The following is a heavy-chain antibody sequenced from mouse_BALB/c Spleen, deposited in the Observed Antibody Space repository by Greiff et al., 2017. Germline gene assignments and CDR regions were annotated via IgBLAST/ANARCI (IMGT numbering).Heavy chain of an antibody. J-gene: IGHJ3*01. Sequence: EVQLVESGGGLVQPGGSLKLSCAASGFTFSSYTMSWVRQTPEKRLEWVAYISNGGGSTYYPDTVKGRFTISRDNAKNTLYLQMSSLKSEDTAMYYCARRPLGGWFAYWGQGTLVTVSA. CDR3: ARRPLGGWFAY. D-gene: IGHD6-1*01. CDR2: ISNGGGST. CDR1: GFTFSSYT. V-gene: IGHV5-12-2*01.